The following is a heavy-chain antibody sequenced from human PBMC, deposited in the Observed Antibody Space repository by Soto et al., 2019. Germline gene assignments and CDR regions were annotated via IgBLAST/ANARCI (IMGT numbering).Heavy chain of an antibody. CDR2: IYYSGST. CDR1: GGSISSGGYY. J-gene: IGHJ5*02. V-gene: IGHV4-31*03. D-gene: IGHD2-2*01. CDR3: ARELLPAAMGGGWFDP. Sequence: QVQLQESGPGLVKPSQTLSLTCTVSGGSISSGGYYWSWIRQHPGKGLEWIGYIYYSGSTYYNPSLKSRITISVDTSKNQFSLKLSSVTAADTAVYYCARELLPAAMGGGWFDPWGQGTLVTVSS.